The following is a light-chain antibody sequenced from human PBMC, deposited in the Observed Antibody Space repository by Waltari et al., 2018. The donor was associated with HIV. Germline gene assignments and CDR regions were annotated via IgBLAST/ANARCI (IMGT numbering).Light chain of an antibody. CDR1: SLIDYY. CDR3: SSRDKSGHLVI. CDR2: GKN. V-gene: IGLV3-19*01. Sequence: SSELTQDPSVSVALGQTVKITCQGDSLIDYYASWYQKKPGQAPILVFYGKNNRPSGIPDRLSGSSSRNTASLTITGAQAEDEADYYCSSRDKSGHLVIFGGGTRLIVL. J-gene: IGLJ2*01.